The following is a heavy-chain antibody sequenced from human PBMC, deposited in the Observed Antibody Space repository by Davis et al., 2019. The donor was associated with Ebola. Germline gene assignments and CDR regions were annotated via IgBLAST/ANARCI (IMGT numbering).Heavy chain of an antibody. V-gene: IGHV4-4*02. CDR2: IYHSGST. CDR1: GGSISSSNW. CDR3: AAAGTEGLDY. J-gene: IGHJ4*02. Sequence: PGGSLRLSCAVSGGSISSSNWWSWVRQPPGKGLEWIGEIYHSGSTNYNPSLKSRVTISVDKSKNQFSLKLSSVTAADTAVYYCAAAGTEGLDYWGQGTLVTVSS. D-gene: IGHD6-13*01.